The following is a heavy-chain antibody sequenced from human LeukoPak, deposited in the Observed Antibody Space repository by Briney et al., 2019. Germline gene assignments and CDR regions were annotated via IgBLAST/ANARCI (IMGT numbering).Heavy chain of an antibody. CDR3: ARMYYYDSSGYYYSPYFDY. V-gene: IGHV4-34*01. J-gene: IGHJ4*02. CDR2: INHSGST. Sequence: PSETLSLTCAVYGGSFSGYYWSWIRQPPGKGLEWIGEINHSGSTNYNPSLKSRVTISVDTSKNQFSLKLSSVTAADTAVYYCARMYYYDSSGYYYSPYFDYWGQGTLVTVSS. CDR1: GGSFSGYY. D-gene: IGHD3-22*01.